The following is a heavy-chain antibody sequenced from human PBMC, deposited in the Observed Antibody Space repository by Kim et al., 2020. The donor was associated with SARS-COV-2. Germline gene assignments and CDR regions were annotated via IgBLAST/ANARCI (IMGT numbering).Heavy chain of an antibody. J-gene: IGHJ2*01. CDR2: INHSGST. CDR3: ARARSPGIAAAGSRGYFER. D-gene: IGHD6-13*01. CDR1: GGSFSGYY. Sequence: SETLSLTCAVYGGSFSGYYWSWIRKPPGKGLEWIGEINHSGSTNYNPSLKSRVTISVDTSKNQFSLKLSSVTAADTAVYYCARARSPGIAAAGSRGYFERWGRGTLVTVSS. V-gene: IGHV4-34*01.